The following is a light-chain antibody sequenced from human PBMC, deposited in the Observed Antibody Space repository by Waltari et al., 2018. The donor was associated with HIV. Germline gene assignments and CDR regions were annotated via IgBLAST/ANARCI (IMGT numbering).Light chain of an antibody. CDR1: ESIYPY. V-gene: IGKV1-39*01. Sequence: DIHLSQSPSSLAASVGDNVTITCRASESIYPYLNWFQQTPKKAPKLIIFAASNLESGVPSRVRGRGSGSVFTLTINSLQLGDFATYYCQQSRSTPLTFGGGTRVE. J-gene: IGKJ4*02. CDR3: QQSRSTPLT. CDR2: AAS.